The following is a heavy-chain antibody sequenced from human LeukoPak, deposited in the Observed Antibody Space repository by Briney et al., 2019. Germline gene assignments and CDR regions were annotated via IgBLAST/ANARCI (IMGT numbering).Heavy chain of an antibody. CDR2: IYYSGST. V-gene: IGHV4-59*04. Sequence: PSETLSLTCTVSGGSISSYYWSWIRQPPGKGLEWIANIYYSGSTSYNPSLKSRVTVSIDTSKNKFSLKLYSVSAADTALYYCARLYCISTSCYTIDYWGQGTLVTVSS. CDR1: GGSISSYY. CDR3: ARLYCISTSCYTIDY. D-gene: IGHD2-2*02. J-gene: IGHJ4*02.